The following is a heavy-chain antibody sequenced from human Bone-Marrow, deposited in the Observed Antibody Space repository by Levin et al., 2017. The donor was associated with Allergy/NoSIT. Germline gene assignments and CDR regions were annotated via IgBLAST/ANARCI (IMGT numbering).Heavy chain of an antibody. V-gene: IGHV3-15*01. CDR1: GFTFSDAW. D-gene: IGHD3-10*01. CDR3: ATDLRYGVVRGAHDY. Sequence: SCAASGFTFSDAWMSWVRQAPGKELEWIGRIKSKSDGGTRDYIAPVKGRFTISRDDSESTLYLQMNSLKIEDTAVYYCATDLRYGVVRGAHDYWGQGTLVTVSS. CDR2: IKSKSDGGTR. J-gene: IGHJ4*02.